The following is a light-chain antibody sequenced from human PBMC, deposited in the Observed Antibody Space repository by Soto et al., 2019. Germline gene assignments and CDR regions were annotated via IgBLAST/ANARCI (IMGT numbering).Light chain of an antibody. CDR2: DVS. CDR3: SSYTSSSTLPYV. Sequence: QSALTQPASVSGSPGQSITISCTGTSSDVGGYNYVSWYQQHPGKAPKLMIYDVSNRPSGVSNRFSGSKSGNTASLTISGLLAEDEADYYCSSYTSSSTLPYVFGTGTKLNVL. V-gene: IGLV2-14*01. CDR1: SSDVGGYNY. J-gene: IGLJ1*01.